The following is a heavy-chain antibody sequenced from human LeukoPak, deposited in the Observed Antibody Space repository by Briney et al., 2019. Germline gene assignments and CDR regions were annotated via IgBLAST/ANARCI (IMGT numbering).Heavy chain of an antibody. CDR3: ARGRGGSYYVPIYYFDY. D-gene: IGHD1-26*01. V-gene: IGHV4-34*01. CDR1: GGSFSGYY. J-gene: IGHJ4*02. CDR2: INHSGST. Sequence: WETLSLTCAVYGGSFSGYYWSWIRQPPGKGLEWIGEINHSGSTNYNPSLKSRVTISVDTSKNQFSLKLSSVTAADTAVYYCARGRGGSYYVPIYYFDYWGQGTLVTVSS.